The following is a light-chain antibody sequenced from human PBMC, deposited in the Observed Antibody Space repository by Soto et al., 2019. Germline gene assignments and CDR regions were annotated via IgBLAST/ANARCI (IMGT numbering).Light chain of an antibody. CDR1: QGIGND. J-gene: IGKJ4*01. CDR2: AAS. V-gene: IGKV1-17*01. Sequence: DIQMTQSPSSLSVSIGDRVTITCRASQGIGNDLGWYQQKPDKAPRSLISAASNLQSGVPSRFSGSGSGTEFTLTISSLRPEDFAIYYCLQHNAYPLTFGGGTKVDIK. CDR3: LQHNAYPLT.